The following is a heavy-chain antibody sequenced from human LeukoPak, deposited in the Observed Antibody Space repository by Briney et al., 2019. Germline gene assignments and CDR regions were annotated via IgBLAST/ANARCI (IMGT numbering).Heavy chain of an antibody. J-gene: IGHJ6*02. CDR2: IYHSGST. CDR1: GGSISSSNW. D-gene: IGHD3-10*01. Sequence: SGTLSLTCAVSGGSISSSNWWSWVRQPPGKGLEWIGEIYHSGSTNYNPSLKSRVTISVDKSKNQFSLKLGSVTAADTAVYYCARELSEIGGYGMDVWGQGTTVTVSS. CDR3: ARELSEIGGYGMDV. V-gene: IGHV4-4*02.